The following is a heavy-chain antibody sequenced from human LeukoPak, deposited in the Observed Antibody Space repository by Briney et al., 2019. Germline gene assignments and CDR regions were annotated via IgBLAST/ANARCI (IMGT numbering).Heavy chain of an antibody. J-gene: IGHJ6*03. Sequence: SETLSLTCTVSGGSISSYYWSWIRQPPGKGLEWIGYIYYSGSTNYNPSLKSRVTISVDTSKNQFSLKLSSVTAADTAVYYCARASYYYYYMDVWGKGTTVTVSS. CDR3: ARASYYYYYMDV. V-gene: IGHV4-59*01. CDR2: IYYSGST. CDR1: GGSISSYY.